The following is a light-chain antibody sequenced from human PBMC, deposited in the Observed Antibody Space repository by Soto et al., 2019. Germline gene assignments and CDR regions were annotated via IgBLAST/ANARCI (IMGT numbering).Light chain of an antibody. V-gene: IGLV2-23*02. Sequence: QSVLTQPASVSESPGQSITISCTGTSSDIGSYDLVSWYQQHPGNAPRLIIYEVNKRPSGVSNRFSGSKSGNTASLTVSGLQAEDGAEYYCCSYATTTLFGGGTKLTVL. J-gene: IGLJ2*01. CDR2: EVN. CDR3: CSYATTTL. CDR1: SSDIGSYDL.